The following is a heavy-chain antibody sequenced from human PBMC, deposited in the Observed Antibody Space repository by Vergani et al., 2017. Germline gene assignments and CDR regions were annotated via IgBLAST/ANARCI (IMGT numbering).Heavy chain of an antibody. D-gene: IGHD5-12*01. V-gene: IGHV5-51*01. CDR1: GYTFTDYW. CDR3: ARQSSSGYEWEYFDY. J-gene: IGHJ4*02. Sequence: EVQLVQSGAEVKKPGESLKISCEGSGYTFTDYWVGWVRQKPGKGLEWMGVVYARDSITRYSLSFEGQVTISADKSINTAYLEWDSLRASDSAMYYCARQSSSGYEWEYFDYWGQGTLVTVSS. CDR2: VYARDSIT.